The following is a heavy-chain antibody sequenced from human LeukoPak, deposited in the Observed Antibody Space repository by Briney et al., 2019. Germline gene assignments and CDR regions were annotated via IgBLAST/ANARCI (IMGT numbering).Heavy chain of an antibody. J-gene: IGHJ3*02. CDR3: ASPGRTDASDI. V-gene: IGHV3-74*01. CDR1: GFTFSSYW. Sequence: PGGSLRLSCAASGFTFSSYWMHCVRQAPGKWLVWVSRINSDGSSTSYADSVKGRFTISRDNAKNTLYLQMNSLRAEDTAVYSCASPGRTDASDIWGQGTMVTVSS. CDR2: INSDGSST.